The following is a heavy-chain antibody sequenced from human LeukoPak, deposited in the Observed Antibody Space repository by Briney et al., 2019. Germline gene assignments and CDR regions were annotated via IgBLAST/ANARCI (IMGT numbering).Heavy chain of an antibody. D-gene: IGHD6-13*01. CDR1: GGSFSGYY. J-gene: IGHJ6*03. V-gene: IGHV4-34*01. CDR2: INHSGST. CDR3: ARGHPSSSWWFSGGYYYYYYMDV. Sequence: SSETLSLTCAVYGGSFSGYYWSWIRQPPGKGLEWIGEINHSGSTNYNPSLKSRVTISVDTSKNQFSLKLSSVTAADTAVYYCARGHPSSSWWFSGGYYYYYYMDVWGKGTTVTVS.